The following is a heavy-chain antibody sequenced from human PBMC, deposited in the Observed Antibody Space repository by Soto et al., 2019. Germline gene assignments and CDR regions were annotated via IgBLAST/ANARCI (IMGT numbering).Heavy chain of an antibody. V-gene: IGHV3-48*03. Sequence: GCLLVAFAASGFPLSSYQMNWVRQAPGKGLEWVSYISSSCSTIYYADSVKGRFTIYRDNAKNSLYLQMNSLRAEDTAVYYCARNDYYDSSGYLDYWGQGTMVTVSS. CDR2: ISSSCSTI. D-gene: IGHD3-22*01. CDR1: GFPLSSYQ. CDR3: ARNDYYDSSGYLDY. J-gene: IGHJ4*02.